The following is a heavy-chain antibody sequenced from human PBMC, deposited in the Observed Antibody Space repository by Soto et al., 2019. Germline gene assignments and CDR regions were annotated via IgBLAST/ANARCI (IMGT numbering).Heavy chain of an antibody. V-gene: IGHV1-18*01. CDR3: ARGGYYGSGSYYIYFDF. D-gene: IGHD3-10*01. Sequence: QVQLVQSEPEVKKPGASVKVSCKTFGYTFYTYGISWVRQAPGQGLEWMGWINVYNGNTNYAQNHKDRVNLTTDTSTNTAYMELRSLRSDDTAVYFCARGGYYGSGSYYIYFDFWGQGTPVTVSS. CDR1: GYTFYTYG. CDR2: INVYNGNT. J-gene: IGHJ4*02.